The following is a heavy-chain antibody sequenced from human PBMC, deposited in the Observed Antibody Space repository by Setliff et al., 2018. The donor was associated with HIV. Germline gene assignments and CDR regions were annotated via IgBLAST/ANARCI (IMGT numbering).Heavy chain of an antibody. J-gene: IGHJ4*02. V-gene: IGHV4-39*07. CDR1: GGSTGSSENY. Sequence: SETLSLSCSSSGGSTGSSENYWGWIRQSPGKGLEWIGSAYAGGSTYYNPSLQSRITISVDMSQNHFSLRLTSVTAADTAVYHCVSGVKLGIFDSWGRGVLVTVS. CDR3: VSGVKLGIFDS. CDR2: AYAGGST. D-gene: IGHD7-27*01.